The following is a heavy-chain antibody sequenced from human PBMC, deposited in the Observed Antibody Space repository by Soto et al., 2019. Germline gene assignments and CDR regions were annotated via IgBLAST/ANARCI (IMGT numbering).Heavy chain of an antibody. J-gene: IGHJ4*02. CDR3: AGYYYGSSGRSYYFGY. D-gene: IGHD3-22*01. CDR2: IIPIFGTA. V-gene: IGHV1-69*01. CDR1: RVTYRSYS. Sequence: SVEVCSKECRVTYRSYSRCWVYHSTGQGLEWMGGIIPIFGTANYAQKFQGRVTITADESTSTAYMELSSLRSEDTAVYYCAGYYYGSSGRSYYFGYWGQGTLVTVSS.